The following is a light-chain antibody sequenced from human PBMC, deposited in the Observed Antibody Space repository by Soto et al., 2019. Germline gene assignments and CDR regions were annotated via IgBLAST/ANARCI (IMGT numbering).Light chain of an antibody. Sequence: ETVLTQSPATLSVSPGERVTLSCRAGQSVSRKLAWYRQTRGQAPRLLIYDASTRATDTPARFSGSGSGTDFTLTITRVEPADFAVYYCQHYGASFAAFGQGTKVDIK. CDR3: QHYGASFAA. CDR1: QSVSRK. CDR2: DAS. J-gene: IGKJ1*01. V-gene: IGKV3D-15*01.